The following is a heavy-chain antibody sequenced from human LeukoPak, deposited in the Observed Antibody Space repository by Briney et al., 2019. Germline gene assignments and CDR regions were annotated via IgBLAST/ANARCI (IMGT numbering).Heavy chain of an antibody. V-gene: IGHV3-23*01. D-gene: IGHD6-19*01. CDR2: MSGSGGST. Sequence: GGSLRLSCAASGFTVSTNYMSWVRQAPGKGLEWVSSMSGSGGSTYYADSVKGRFTISRDNSKNTLYLQMNNLRAEDTALYYCAKNQGQWLVPVDYWGQGTLVTVSS. J-gene: IGHJ4*02. CDR3: AKNQGQWLVPVDY. CDR1: GFTVSTNY.